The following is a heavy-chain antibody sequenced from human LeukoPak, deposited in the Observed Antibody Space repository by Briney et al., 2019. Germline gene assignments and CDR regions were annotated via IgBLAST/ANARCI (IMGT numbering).Heavy chain of an antibody. CDR3: ARGRDYYDSSGYATFDY. Sequence: SETLSLTCTVSGGSISSYYWSWIRQPPGKGLEWIGYIYYSGSTNYNPSLKSRVTISVDTSKNQFSLKLSSVTAADTAVYYCARGRDYYDSSGYATFDYWGQGTLVTVSS. V-gene: IGHV4-59*12. CDR2: IYYSGST. CDR1: GGSISSYY. J-gene: IGHJ4*02. D-gene: IGHD3-22*01.